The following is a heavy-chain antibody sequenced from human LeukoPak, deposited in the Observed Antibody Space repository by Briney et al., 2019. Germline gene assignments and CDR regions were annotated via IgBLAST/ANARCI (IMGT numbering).Heavy chain of an antibody. J-gene: IGHJ5*02. Sequence: ASVKVSCKASGYTFTSYDINWVRQATGQGLEWMGWMNPNSGNTGYAQKFQGRVTMTRNTSISTAYMELSSLRSEDTAVYYCARRGSYCSGGSCYSDWFDPWGQGTLVTVSS. CDR2: MNPNSGNT. D-gene: IGHD2-15*01. V-gene: IGHV1-8*01. CDR1: GYTFTSYD. CDR3: ARRGSYCSGGSCYSDWFDP.